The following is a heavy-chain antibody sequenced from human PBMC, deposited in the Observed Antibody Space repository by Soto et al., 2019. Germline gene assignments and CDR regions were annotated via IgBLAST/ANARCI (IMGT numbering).Heavy chain of an antibody. CDR3: ARGGDNSPWYYSL. V-gene: IGHV4-59*01. Sequence: SETLSLTCTVSGGSINNNYWSWIRQPPGRGLEWIGYIFSNGRTNYNPSLETRVAISVDTSKNQLSLKLRSVTAADTAVYYCARGGDNSPWYYSLWGQGTLVTVSS. J-gene: IGHJ4*02. CDR2: IFSNGRT. CDR1: GGSINNNY. D-gene: IGHD3-10*01.